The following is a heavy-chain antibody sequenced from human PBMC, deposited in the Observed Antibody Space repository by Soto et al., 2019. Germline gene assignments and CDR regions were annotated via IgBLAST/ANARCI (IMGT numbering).Heavy chain of an antibody. J-gene: IGHJ5*02. V-gene: IGHV1-18*01. CDR1: GYTYTSYG. CDR3: ARVEAAMSGHWFDP. Sequence: ASVKVSCNASGYTYTSYGISWVRQAPGQGLEWMGWISAYNGNTNYAQGVQGRVTMTSDTSSNTAYMELRSLRSDDTAVYYCARVEAAMSGHWFDPWGQGTLVTVSS. D-gene: IGHD5-18*01. CDR2: ISAYNGNT.